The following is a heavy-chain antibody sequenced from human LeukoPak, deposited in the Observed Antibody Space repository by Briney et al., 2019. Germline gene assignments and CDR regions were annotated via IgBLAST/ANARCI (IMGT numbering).Heavy chain of an antibody. V-gene: IGHV4-31*03. CDR3: ARDQRCSRFDGGCDQWYFDL. Sequence: SETLSLTCTVSGGSISSGGYSWSWIRQHPGKGLEWIGYIYYSGSTHYNPSLKSRLTISVDTTKNQFSLKLTSATAADTAIYYCARDQRCSRFDGGCDQWYFDLWGRGTLVTVSS. CDR1: GGSISSGGYS. CDR2: IYYSGST. J-gene: IGHJ2*01. D-gene: IGHD5-12*01.